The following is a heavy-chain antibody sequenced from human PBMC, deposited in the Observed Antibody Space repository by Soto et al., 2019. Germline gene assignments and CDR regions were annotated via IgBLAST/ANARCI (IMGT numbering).Heavy chain of an antibody. CDR2: INPNSGGT. CDR3: ARDPDLLDY. V-gene: IGHV1-2*02. CDR1: GYTFTGYY. Sequence: ASVKVSCKASGYTFTGYYMHWVRQAPGQGLEWMGWINPNSGGTNYAQKFQGRVTMTRDTSVSTAYMELSSLRSEDTAVYYYARDPDLLDYWGQGTLVTVSS. D-gene: IGHD2-21*01. J-gene: IGHJ4*02.